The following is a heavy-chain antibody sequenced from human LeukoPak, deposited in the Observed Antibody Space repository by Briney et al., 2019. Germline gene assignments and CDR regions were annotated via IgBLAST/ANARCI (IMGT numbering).Heavy chain of an antibody. J-gene: IGHJ6*02. CDR3: AREYDILTGSHNGFDYYYGMDV. D-gene: IGHD3-9*01. CDR1: GFTFSDYY. V-gene: IGHV3-11*01. Sequence: GGSLRLSCAASGFTFSDYYMSWIRQAPGKGLEWVSYISSSGSTIYYADSVKGRFTISRDNAKNSLYLQMNSLRAEDTAVYYCAREYDILTGSHNGFDYYYGMDVWGQGTTVTVSS. CDR2: ISSSGSTI.